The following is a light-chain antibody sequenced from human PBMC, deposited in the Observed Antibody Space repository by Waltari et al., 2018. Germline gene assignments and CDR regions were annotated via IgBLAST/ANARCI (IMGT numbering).Light chain of an antibody. Sequence: QSVLTLPPSVSGAPGQRVTLSCSGTSSKFGAGSDVHWSQQVPGTAPKLLISATNSRPSGVPDLFSGSKSGTSASLTITGLQAEEEADYYCQANDSRLNGPVVFGGGTKLTVL. CDR1: SSKFGAGSD. CDR2: ATN. CDR3: QANDSRLNGPVV. V-gene: IGLV1-40*01. J-gene: IGLJ2*01.